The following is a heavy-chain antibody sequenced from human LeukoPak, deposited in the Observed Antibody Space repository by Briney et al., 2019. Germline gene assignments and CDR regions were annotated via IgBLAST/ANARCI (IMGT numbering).Heavy chain of an antibody. CDR1: GFTFSSYS. D-gene: IGHD2-21*02. J-gene: IGHJ3*02. CDR2: ISSSSTTI. V-gene: IGHV3-48*02. Sequence: PGGSLRLSCAASGFTFSSYSMSWVRQAPGKGLEWVSYISSSSTTIYYADSLKGRFTISRDNGKNSLYLQMNSLRDEDTAVYYCARDRYCGGDCYSNAFDIWGQGTMVTVSS. CDR3: ARDRYCGGDCYSNAFDI.